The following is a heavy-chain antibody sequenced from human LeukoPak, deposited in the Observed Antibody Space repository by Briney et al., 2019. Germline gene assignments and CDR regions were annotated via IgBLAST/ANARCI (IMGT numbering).Heavy chain of an antibody. CDR3: ARDPVRQWPHPDY. D-gene: IGHD6-19*01. V-gene: IGHV4-61*02. Sequence: SQTLSLTCTVSGGSISSGSYYWSWIRQPAGKGLEWIGRIYTSGTTNYNPSLKSRVTISVDTSKNQFSLRLSSVTAADTAVYYCARDPVRQWPHPDYWGQGTLVTVSS. J-gene: IGHJ4*02. CDR2: IYTSGTT. CDR1: GGSISSGSYY.